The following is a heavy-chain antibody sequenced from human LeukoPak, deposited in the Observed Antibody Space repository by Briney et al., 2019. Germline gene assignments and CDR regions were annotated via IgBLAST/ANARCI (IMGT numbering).Heavy chain of an antibody. CDR1: GGSISSYY. Sequence: SETLSLTCTVSGGSISSYYWSWIRQPPGKGLEWIGYIYYSGSTNYNPSLKSRVTISVDTSKNQFSLKLSSVTAADTAVYYCARTAYSSSWGYYYYYMDVWGKGTTVTVSS. D-gene: IGHD6-13*01. J-gene: IGHJ6*03. CDR3: ARTAYSSSWGYYYYYMDV. CDR2: IYYSGST. V-gene: IGHV4-59*01.